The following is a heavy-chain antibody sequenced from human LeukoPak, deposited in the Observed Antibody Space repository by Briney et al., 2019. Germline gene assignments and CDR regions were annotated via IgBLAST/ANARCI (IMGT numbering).Heavy chain of an antibody. D-gene: IGHD3-3*01. CDR2: MSDSGTT. V-gene: IGHV4-59*08. J-gene: IGHJ4*02. CDR3: ATHDSNGYYPYYFAY. CDR1: GGSMRNKY. Sequence: ASETLSLTCRVSGGSMRNKYWSWLRHPPRKGREWIGYMSDSGTTKQNPALNSRVTISLDTSKNHLSLMLSSVTAANTAVYYCATHDSNGYYPYYFAYWGQGTAVAVSS.